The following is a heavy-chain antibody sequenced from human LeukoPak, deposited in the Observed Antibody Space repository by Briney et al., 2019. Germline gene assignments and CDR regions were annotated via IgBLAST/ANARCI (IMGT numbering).Heavy chain of an antibody. J-gene: IGHJ4*02. Sequence: ASVTVSCKASEYTFTSYDINWVRQATGQGLEWMGWMNPNSGNTGYAQKLQGRVTLTRNTSISTAYMELSSLTSDDTAVYYCARARSGQLPYYFDNWGQGTLVTVSS. CDR2: MNPNSGNT. D-gene: IGHD1-26*01. CDR3: ARARSGQLPYYFDN. CDR1: EYTFTSYD. V-gene: IGHV1-8*01.